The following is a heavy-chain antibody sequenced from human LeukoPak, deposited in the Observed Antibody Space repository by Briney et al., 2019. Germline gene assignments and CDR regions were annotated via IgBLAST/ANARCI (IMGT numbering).Heavy chain of an antibody. CDR2: ISSSSSYI. CDR3: ARRGSHTQIIAAAADY. D-gene: IGHD6-13*01. CDR1: GFTFSSYS. Sequence: GGSLRLSCAASGFTFSSYSMNWVRQAPGKGLEWVSSISSSSSYIYYADSVKGRFTISRDNAKNSLYLQMNSLRAEDTAVYYCARRGSHTQIIAAAADYWGQGTLVTVSS. V-gene: IGHV3-21*01. J-gene: IGHJ4*02.